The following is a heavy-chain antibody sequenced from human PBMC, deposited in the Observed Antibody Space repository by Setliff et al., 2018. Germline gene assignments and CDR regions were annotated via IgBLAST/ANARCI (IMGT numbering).Heavy chain of an antibody. J-gene: IGHJ4*02. D-gene: IGHD2-21*02. CDR1: GHSISSGYI. Sequence: PSETLSLTCTVSGHSISSGYIWGWIRQPPGKGLEWVGNIGHTGSINYNPSLKSRLTISRDTSKNQVSLKLNSVTATDTAVYYCARDLGHGGDSDYWGQGILVTVSS. V-gene: IGHV4-38-2*02. CDR3: ARDLGHGGDSDY. CDR2: IGHTGSI.